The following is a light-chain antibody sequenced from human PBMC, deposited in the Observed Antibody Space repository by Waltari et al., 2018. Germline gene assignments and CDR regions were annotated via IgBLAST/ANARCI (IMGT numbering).Light chain of an antibody. J-gene: IGKJ2*03. CDR3: QQYDRHSFS. Sequence: DIQMTQSPSTLSTFVGDSVTITCRASQNTNIWLAWYQQKTGKAPRLLIYKSYILQSGVPSRFSGSASGTEFNLTISSLQPDDFATYYCQQYDRHSFSFGQGTRLDLK. CDR2: KSY. CDR1: QNTNIW. V-gene: IGKV1-5*03.